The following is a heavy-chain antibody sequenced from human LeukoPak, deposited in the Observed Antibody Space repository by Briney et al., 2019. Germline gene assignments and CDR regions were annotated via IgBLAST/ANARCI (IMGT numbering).Heavy chain of an antibody. CDR3: ARGTIAVAGR. V-gene: IGHV4-34*01. CDR1: GGSFSGYY. Sequence: SETLSLTCAVYGGSFSGYYWSWIRQPPGKGLEWIGEINHSGSTNYNPSLKSRVTISVDTSKNQFSLKLSSVTAADTAVYYCARGTIAVAGRWGQGTLVTISS. D-gene: IGHD6-19*01. J-gene: IGHJ4*02. CDR2: INHSGST.